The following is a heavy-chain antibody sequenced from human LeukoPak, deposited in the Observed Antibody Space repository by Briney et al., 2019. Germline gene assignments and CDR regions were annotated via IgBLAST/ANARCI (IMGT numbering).Heavy chain of an antibody. CDR1: GYTFTSYD. D-gene: IGHD3-22*01. CDR3: ARSEGYYDGPDY. V-gene: IGHV1-8*03. Sequence: ASVKVSCKVSGYTFTSYDINWVRQATGQGLEWMGWMNPNSGNTGYAQKFQGGVTITRNTSISTAYMELSSLRSEDTAVYYCARSEGYYDGPDYWGQGTLVTVSS. CDR2: MNPNSGNT. J-gene: IGHJ4*02.